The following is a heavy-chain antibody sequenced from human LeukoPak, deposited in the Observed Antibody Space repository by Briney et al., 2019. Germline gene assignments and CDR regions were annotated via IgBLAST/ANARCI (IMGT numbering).Heavy chain of an antibody. Sequence: ASVKVSCKASGYTFTGYYMHWVRQAPGQGLEWMGWINPNSGGTNYAQKFQGRVTMTRDTSISTAYMELSSLRSEDTAVYYCATAAGTPDAFDIWGQGTMVTVSS. CDR1: GYTFTGYY. D-gene: IGHD6-13*01. J-gene: IGHJ3*02. V-gene: IGHV1-2*02. CDR3: ATAAGTPDAFDI. CDR2: INPNSGGT.